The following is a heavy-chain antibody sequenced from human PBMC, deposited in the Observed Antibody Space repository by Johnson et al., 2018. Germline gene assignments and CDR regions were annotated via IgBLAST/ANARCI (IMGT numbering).Heavy chain of an antibody. J-gene: IGHJ6*03. CDR3: SIDWGPYGDHLDDMDV. V-gene: IGHV3-13*01. D-gene: IGHD4-17*01. CDR1: GFTFSTCD. Sequence: VQLVESGGGLLQPGGALRLSCAASGFTFSTCDMHWVRQVAGKGLEWVSHIGAAGDTSYPGSVKGRFTISRDNSKTMLYLQMNSLRAEDTAVYHCSIDWGPYGDHLDDMDVWGKGTTVTVSS. CDR2: IGAAGDT.